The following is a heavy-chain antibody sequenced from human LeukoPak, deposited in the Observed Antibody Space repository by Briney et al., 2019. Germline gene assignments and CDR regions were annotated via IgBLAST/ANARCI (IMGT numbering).Heavy chain of an antibody. CDR2: ISGPGSTI. CDR1: GFTFSDYY. CDR3: VRGATYDPVY. J-gene: IGHJ4*02. Sequence: GGSLRLSCAASGFTFSDYYMTWVRQAPGKGLEWVAYISGPGSTIYYADSLKGRITISRDNAKYSLYLQMNSLRAADTGVYFCVRGATYDPVYWGQGTPVTVSS. V-gene: IGHV3-11*04. D-gene: IGHD5-12*01.